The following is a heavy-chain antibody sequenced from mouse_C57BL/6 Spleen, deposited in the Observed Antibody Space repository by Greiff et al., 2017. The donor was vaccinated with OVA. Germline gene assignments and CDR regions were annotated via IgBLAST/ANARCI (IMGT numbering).Heavy chain of an antibody. CDR3: TREDYRVYAMDY. CDR1: GFTFSSYA. Sequence: DVKLVESGAGLVKPGGSLKLSCAASGFTFSSYAMSWVRQTPEKRLEWVAYISSGGDYIYYADTVKGRFTISRDNARNTLYLQMSSLKSEDTAMYYCTREDYRVYAMDYWGQGTSVTVSS. D-gene: IGHD2-14*01. CDR2: ISSGGDYI. V-gene: IGHV5-9-1*02. J-gene: IGHJ4*01.